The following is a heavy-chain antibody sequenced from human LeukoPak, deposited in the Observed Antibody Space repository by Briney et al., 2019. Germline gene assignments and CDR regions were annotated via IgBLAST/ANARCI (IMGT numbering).Heavy chain of an antibody. CDR1: GGSFSGYY. CDR3: ARSSRSWSTFDY. Sequence: SETLSLTWAVYGGSFSGYYWSWIRQPPGKGLEWIGEINHSGSTNYNPSLKSRVTISVDTSKNQFSLKLSSVTAADTAVYYCARSSRSWSTFDYWGQGTLVTVSS. V-gene: IGHV4-34*01. J-gene: IGHJ4*02. D-gene: IGHD6-13*01. CDR2: INHSGST.